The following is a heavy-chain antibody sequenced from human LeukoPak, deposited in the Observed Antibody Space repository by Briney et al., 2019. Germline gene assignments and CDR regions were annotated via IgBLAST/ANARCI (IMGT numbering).Heavy chain of an antibody. V-gene: IGHV1-2*02. CDR2: INPNTGDT. Sequence: ASVTVSCKASGYRFIAYYMHWVRQAPGQGLEWLGWINPNTGDTNYAQSCQGRVTMTSDTSISTAYMELSRLRSDDTAMYYCARKASLEAYYYDTSGLDYWGQGALVTVSS. CDR1: GYRFIAYY. CDR3: ARKASLEAYYYDTSGLDY. J-gene: IGHJ4*02. D-gene: IGHD3-22*01.